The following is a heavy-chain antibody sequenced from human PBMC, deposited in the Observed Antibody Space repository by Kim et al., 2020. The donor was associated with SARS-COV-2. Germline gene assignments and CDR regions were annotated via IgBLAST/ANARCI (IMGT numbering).Heavy chain of an antibody. CDR2: INHSGST. V-gene: IGHV4-34*01. CDR1: GWSFSGYY. D-gene: IGHD2-2*01. CDR3: ARGVVVPAALIWTVRHYYYDMDV. Sequence: SETLSLTCAVYGWSFSGYYWSWIRQPPGKGLEWIGEINHSGSTNYNPSLKSRVTISIETSKNQFSLKLSSVTAADTAVYYCARGVVVPAALIWTVRHYYYDMDVWGQGTMVTVSS. J-gene: IGHJ6*02.